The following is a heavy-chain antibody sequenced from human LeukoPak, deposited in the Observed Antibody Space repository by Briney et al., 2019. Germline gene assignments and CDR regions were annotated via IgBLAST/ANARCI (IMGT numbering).Heavy chain of an antibody. V-gene: IGHV3-74*01. J-gene: IGHJ3*02. CDR2: INSDGSST. D-gene: IGHD1-14*01. CDR1: GFTFSSYW. CDR3: ASTIETRDAFDI. Sequence: GGSLRLSCAASGFTFSSYWMHWVRQAPGKGLVWVSRINSDGSSTSYADSVKGRFTISRDSAKNTLYLQMNSLRAEDTAVYYCASTIETRDAFDIWGQGTMVTVSS.